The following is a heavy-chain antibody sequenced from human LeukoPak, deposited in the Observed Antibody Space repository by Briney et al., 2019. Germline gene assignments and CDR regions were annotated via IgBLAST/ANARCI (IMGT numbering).Heavy chain of an antibody. CDR3: ARVSVVAATLSP. CDR2: ITTYNDNT. CDR1: GYTFASYA. V-gene: IGHV1-18*01. Sequence: ASVKVSCKTSGYTFASYAISWVRQAPGQGLEWMGWITTYNDNTKYAQKFQGRVTMTRDTSISTAYMELSRLRSDDTAVYYCARVSVVAATLSPWGQGTLVTVSS. J-gene: IGHJ5*02. D-gene: IGHD2-15*01.